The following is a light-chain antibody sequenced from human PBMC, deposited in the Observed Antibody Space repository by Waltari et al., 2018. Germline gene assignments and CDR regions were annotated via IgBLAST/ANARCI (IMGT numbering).Light chain of an antibody. CDR3: SSYGGSNNLV. Sequence: QSALTQPPSASGSPGQSVTISCTGTSRDVGGYNYVSWYQQHPGKAPKVMIYEVSKRPSGVPDRFSGSKSGNTASLTVSGVQAEDEADYYCSSYGGSNNLVFGGGTK. V-gene: IGLV2-8*01. CDR1: SRDVGGYNY. J-gene: IGLJ3*02. CDR2: EVS.